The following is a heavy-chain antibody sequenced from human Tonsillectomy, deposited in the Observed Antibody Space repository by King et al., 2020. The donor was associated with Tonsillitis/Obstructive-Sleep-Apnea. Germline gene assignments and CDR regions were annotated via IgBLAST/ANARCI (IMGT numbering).Heavy chain of an antibody. J-gene: IGHJ4*02. CDR2: ISDDGSHI. Sequence: VHLVESGGGVVQPGRSLRLSCAASGFRFSDYALHWVRQAPGKGLEWVAVISDDGSHIHYADSVKGRFTISRDNSKSALYVQMNSLRAEDTAVYYCARGFGSSSGYDYVLEKWGQGTLVTVSS. D-gene: IGHD5-12*01. V-gene: IGHV3-30*01. CDR3: ARGFGSSSGYDYVLEK. CDR1: GFRFSDYA.